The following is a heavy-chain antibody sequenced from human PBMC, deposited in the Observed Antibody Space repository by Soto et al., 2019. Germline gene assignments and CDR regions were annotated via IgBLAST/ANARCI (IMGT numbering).Heavy chain of an antibody. V-gene: IGHV2-26*01. Sequence: QVTLKESGPVLVQPTETLTLTCTVSGFSLNNARMGVTWIRQPPGKALEWLAHIFSNGEKSYSTSLKSRLTISKDTSKSRVVLTLTNIDPVDTATYYCARIHPRMITFRGVIVFDFWGQGTLVSVSS. J-gene: IGHJ4*02. CDR3: ARIHPRMITFRGVIVFDF. D-gene: IGHD3-16*02. CDR1: GFSLNNARMG. CDR2: IFSNGEK.